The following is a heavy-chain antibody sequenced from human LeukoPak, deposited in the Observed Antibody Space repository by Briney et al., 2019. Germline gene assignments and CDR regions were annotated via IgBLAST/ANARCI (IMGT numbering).Heavy chain of an antibody. J-gene: IGHJ3*02. V-gene: IGHV4-34*01. CDR1: GVSFSGYY. D-gene: IGHD5-18*01. CDR3: ARGAPKEIQLWLRLRGVAFDI. CDR2: INHSGST. Sequence: TSETLSLTCAVYGVSFSGYYWSWIRQPPGKGLEWIGEINHSGSTNYNPSLKSRVTISVDTSKNQFSLKLNSVTAADTAVYYCARGAPKEIQLWLRLRGVAFDIWGQGTMVTVSS.